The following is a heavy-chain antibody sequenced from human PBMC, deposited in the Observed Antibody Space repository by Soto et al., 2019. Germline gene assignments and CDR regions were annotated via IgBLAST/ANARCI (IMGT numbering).Heavy chain of an antibody. D-gene: IGHD3-10*01. CDR2: IYYSGST. CDR1: GGSISSYY. J-gene: IGHJ4*02. V-gene: IGHV4-59*01. CDR3: ARRGDYGSGSYLDY. Sequence: QVQLQESGPGLVKPSETLSLTCTVSGGSISSYYWSWIRQPPGKGLEWIGYIYYSGSTNYNPSLKSRVTISVDTSKNQFSLKLSSVTAADTAVYYCARRGDYGSGSYLDYWGQGTLVTVSS.